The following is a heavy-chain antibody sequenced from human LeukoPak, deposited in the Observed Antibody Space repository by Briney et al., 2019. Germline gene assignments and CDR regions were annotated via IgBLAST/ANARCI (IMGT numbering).Heavy chain of an antibody. V-gene: IGHV3-23*01. CDR2: ISGSGGST. J-gene: IGHJ4*02. D-gene: IGHD3-22*01. CDR1: GFTFSSYA. Sequence: GGSLRLSCAASGFTFSSYAMNWVRQAPGKGLEWVSDISGSGGSTYYADSVKGRFTISRDNSKNTLYLQMNSLRAEDTAVYYCAKVRYDSSGFQSPYFDYWGQGTLVTVSS. CDR3: AKVRYDSSGFQSPYFDY.